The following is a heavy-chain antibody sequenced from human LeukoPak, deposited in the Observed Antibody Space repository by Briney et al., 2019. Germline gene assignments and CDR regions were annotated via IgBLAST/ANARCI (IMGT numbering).Heavy chain of an antibody. D-gene: IGHD1-1*01. CDR1: GVSISSGGHS. J-gene: IGHJ5*02. CDR3: AASWNDERCFDP. V-gene: IGHV4-30-4*07. CDR2: VSYTGST. Sequence: PSETLSLTCTVSGVSISSGGHSWIWIRQPPGKGLELIGYVSYTGSTYSNPSLKSRVTISLDTSKNEFSLNLNSVTAADTAVYFCAASWNDERCFDPWGQGTLVIVSS.